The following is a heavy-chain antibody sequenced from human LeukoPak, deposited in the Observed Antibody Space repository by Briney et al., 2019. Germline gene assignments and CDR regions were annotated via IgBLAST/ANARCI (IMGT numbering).Heavy chain of an antibody. CDR2: IYYSGST. V-gene: IGHV4-59*01. J-gene: IGHJ4*02. CDR1: GGSISSYY. Sequence: SETLSLTCTVSGGSISSYYWSWLRQPPGKGLEWIGHIYYSGSTNYNPSLKSRVTISVDTSKNQFSLKLSSVTAADTAVYYCARGSYGDYVYWGQGTLVTVSS. D-gene: IGHD4-17*01. CDR3: ARGSYGDYVY.